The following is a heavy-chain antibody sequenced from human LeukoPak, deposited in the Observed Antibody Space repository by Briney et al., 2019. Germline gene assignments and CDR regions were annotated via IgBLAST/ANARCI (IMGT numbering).Heavy chain of an antibody. CDR3: AKVEAAAGTFDY. CDR2: ISGSGGST. J-gene: IGHJ4*02. CDR1: GFTFSSYA. D-gene: IGHD6-13*01. V-gene: IGHV3-23*01. Sequence: PGGSLRLSCAASGFTFSSYAMGWVRQAPGKGLEWVSAISGSGGSTYYADSVKGRFTISRDNSKNTLYLQMNSLRAEDTAVYYCAKVEAAAGTFDYWGQGTLVTVSS.